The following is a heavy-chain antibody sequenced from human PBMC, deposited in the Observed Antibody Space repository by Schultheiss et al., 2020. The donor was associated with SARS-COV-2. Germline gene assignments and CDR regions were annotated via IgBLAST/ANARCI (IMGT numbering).Heavy chain of an antibody. CDR3: ARRPYCSGGSCYSEYFQH. D-gene: IGHD2-15*01. J-gene: IGHJ1*01. Sequence: GGSLRLSCAASGFTFSSYAMSWVRQSPGKGLEYVSAISSNGGSTYYADSVKGRFTISRDNSKNTLYLQMNSLRAEDTAVYYCARRPYCSGGSCYSEYFQHRGQGTLVTVSS. V-gene: IGHV3-64*04. CDR2: ISSNGGST. CDR1: GFTFSSYA.